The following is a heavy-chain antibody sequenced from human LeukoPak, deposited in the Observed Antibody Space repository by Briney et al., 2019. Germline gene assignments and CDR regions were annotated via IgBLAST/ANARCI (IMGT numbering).Heavy chain of an antibody. V-gene: IGHV4-4*07. D-gene: IGHD6-13*01. Sequence: PETLSLTCTVSGGSISSYYWSRIRQPAGKGLEWIGHIYTNGRTDYNPSLKSRVTISVDKAKNQFSLKLTSVTTADTAVYYCAGDGYRTTWYYYWGQGTPVTVSS. CDR2: IYTNGRT. CDR3: AGDGYRTTWYYY. CDR1: GGSISSYY. J-gene: IGHJ4*02.